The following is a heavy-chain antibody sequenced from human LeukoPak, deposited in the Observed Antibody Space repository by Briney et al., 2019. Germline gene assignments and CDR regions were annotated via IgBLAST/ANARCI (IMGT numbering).Heavy chain of an antibody. CDR2: MSNSDNTI. CDR1: GFTFSNYE. Sequence: RTGGSLRLSCAASGFTFSNYEMNWVRRAPGKGLERVSYMSNSDNTIYYADSVKGRFTISRDNAKNSLFLQMNSLRVEDTAVYYCARTSFYYGSGSYKPFDYWGQGTLVTVSS. V-gene: IGHV3-48*03. D-gene: IGHD3-10*01. J-gene: IGHJ4*02. CDR3: ARTSFYYGSGSYKPFDY.